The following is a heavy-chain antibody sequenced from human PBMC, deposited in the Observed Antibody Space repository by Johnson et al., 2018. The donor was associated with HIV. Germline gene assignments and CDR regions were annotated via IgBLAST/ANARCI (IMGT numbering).Heavy chain of an antibody. CDR1: GFTFSSCA. J-gene: IGHJ3*02. CDR2: ISGSGGST. CDR3: ARDPRGIYYDSSGPSQRAFDM. D-gene: IGHD3-22*01. V-gene: IGHV3-23*04. Sequence: VQLVESGGGLVQPGGSLRLSCAASGFTFSSCAMSWVRQAPGKGLEWVSAISGSGGSTYYADSVKGRFTISSDTSKNTLYLQMNSLRAEDTAVYYCARDPRGIYYDSSGPSQRAFDMWGQGTTVTVSS.